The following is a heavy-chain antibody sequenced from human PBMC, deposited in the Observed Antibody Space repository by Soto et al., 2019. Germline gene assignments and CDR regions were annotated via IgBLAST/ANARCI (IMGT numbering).Heavy chain of an antibody. Sequence: EVQLLESGGGLVQPGGSLRLSCAASGFIFSDYDMSWVRQAPGKGLEWVSVIGGSGGGTYYADSVKGRFTISRDNSKDTLFLQMNSLRLEDTAFYYCAKDFAPDGGYEGAFEIWGQGTRVIISS. V-gene: IGHV3-23*01. D-gene: IGHD5-12*01. CDR1: GFIFSDYD. CDR3: AKDFAPDGGYEGAFEI. CDR2: IGGSGGGT. J-gene: IGHJ3*02.